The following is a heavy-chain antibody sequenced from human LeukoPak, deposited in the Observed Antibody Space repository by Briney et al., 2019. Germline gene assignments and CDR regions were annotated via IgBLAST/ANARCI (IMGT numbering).Heavy chain of an antibody. J-gene: IGHJ6*03. CDR2: IYYSGTT. D-gene: IGHD3-10*01. V-gene: IGHV4-38-2*02. CDR1: GYSISSGYY. Sequence: RTSETLSLTCTVSGYSISSGYYWSWIRQPPGKGLEWIGSIYYSGTTYYNPSLKSRVTISVDTSKNQFSLKLSSVTAADTAVYYCARYSMVRGEYYYMDVWGKGTTVTISS. CDR3: ARYSMVRGEYYYMDV.